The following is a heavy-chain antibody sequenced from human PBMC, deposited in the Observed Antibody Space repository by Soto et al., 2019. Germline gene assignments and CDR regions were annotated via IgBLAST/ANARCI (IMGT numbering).Heavy chain of an antibody. CDR3: AKDGDRRYSSSMYYYYYYMDV. Sequence: GGSLRLSCAASGFTFSSYAMSWVRQAPGKGLEWVSAISGSGGSTYYADSVKGRFTISRDNSKNTLYLQMNSLRAEDTAVYYCAKDGDRRYSSSMYYYYYYMDVWGKGTTVTVSS. D-gene: IGHD6-6*01. CDR1: GFTFSSYA. CDR2: ISGSGGST. J-gene: IGHJ6*03. V-gene: IGHV3-23*01.